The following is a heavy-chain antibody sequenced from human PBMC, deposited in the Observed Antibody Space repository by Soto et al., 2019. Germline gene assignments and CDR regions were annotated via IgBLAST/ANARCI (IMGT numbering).Heavy chain of an antibody. Sequence: PGKGLEWVSFISDVGTTTHYADSVKGRFTISRDNSKNTMYLQMSSLRAEDTAVYYXXXXXXXXXXXPDYWGQGTLVTVSS. J-gene: IGHJ4*02. CDR3: XXXXXXXXXXPDY. V-gene: IGHV3-23*01. CDR2: ISDVGTTT.